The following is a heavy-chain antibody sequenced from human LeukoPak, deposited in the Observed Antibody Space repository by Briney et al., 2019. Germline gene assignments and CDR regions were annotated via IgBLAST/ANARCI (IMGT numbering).Heavy chain of an antibody. Sequence: GGSLRLSCAASGFTFSSYWMSWVRQAPGKGLEWVANIKQDGSEKYYVDSVKGRFTNSRDNAKDSLYLQMNSLRAEDTAVYFCARVRRAKRQNRYYFYYYMDVWGKGTTVTVSS. CDR3: ARVRRAKRQNRYYFYYYMDV. J-gene: IGHJ6*03. D-gene: IGHD1-14*01. V-gene: IGHV3-7*01. CDR1: GFTFSSYW. CDR2: IKQDGSEK.